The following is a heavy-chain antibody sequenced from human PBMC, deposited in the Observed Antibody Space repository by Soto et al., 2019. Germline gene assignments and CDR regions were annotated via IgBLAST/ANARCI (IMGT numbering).Heavy chain of an antibody. D-gene: IGHD1-1*01. CDR1: GYSFTIHA. V-gene: IGHV1-3*01. J-gene: IGHJ6*02. CDR3: GRGKGMEENYYYYGLDI. CDR2: INGGTGQT. Sequence: GAPVKVSCKASGYSFTIHAMHWVRLAPGKSLEWMGWINGGTGQTKHSQRFQGRVNNTRDTSASTAYMELSRLRSEDTAVYYCGRGKGMEENYYYYGLDIWGQGTTVTVSS.